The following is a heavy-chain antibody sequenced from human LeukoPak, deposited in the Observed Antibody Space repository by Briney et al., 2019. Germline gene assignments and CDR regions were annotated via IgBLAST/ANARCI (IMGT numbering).Heavy chain of an antibody. CDR1: GYSISSGYY. D-gene: IGHD1-20*01. CDR2: IYHSGST. J-gene: IGHJ4*02. CDR3: AREALGYNWNDEASFDY. V-gene: IGHV4-38-2*02. Sequence: SETLSLTCTVSGYSISSGYYWGWIRQPPGKGLEWIGSIYHSGSTYYDPSLKSRVTISVDTSKNQFSLKLSSVTAADTAVYYCAREALGYNWNDEASFDYWGQGTLVTVSS.